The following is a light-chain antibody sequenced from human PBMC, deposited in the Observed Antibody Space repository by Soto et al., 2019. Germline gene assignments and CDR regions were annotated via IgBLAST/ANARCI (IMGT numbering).Light chain of an antibody. CDR3: SSYSSRSTLYV. J-gene: IGLJ1*01. Sequence: QSVLTQPASVSGSPGQSITISCTGTSNDVGGYNYVSWFQQHPGKAPKLMIYEVSNRPSGVSNRFSGSKSGNTASLTISGLQAEDEADYYCSSYSSRSTLYVFGTGTKVTVL. CDR1: SNDVGGYNY. CDR2: EVS. V-gene: IGLV2-14*01.